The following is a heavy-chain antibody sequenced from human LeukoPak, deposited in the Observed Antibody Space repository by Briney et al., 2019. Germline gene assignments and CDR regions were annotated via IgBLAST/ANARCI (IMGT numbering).Heavy chain of an antibody. J-gene: IGHJ4*02. V-gene: IGHV4-61*02. Sequence: PSETLSLTCTVSGGSVSSGVSWWNWMRQPAGKGLEWIGRIYVSGTTNYSPSLKSRVTISIDASKNRFSLQLNSMTAADTAVYYCARNSDYSWLSFDDWGQGTLVAVSS. CDR1: GGSVSSGVSW. D-gene: IGHD4-11*01. CDR3: ARNSDYSWLSFDD. CDR2: IYVSGTT.